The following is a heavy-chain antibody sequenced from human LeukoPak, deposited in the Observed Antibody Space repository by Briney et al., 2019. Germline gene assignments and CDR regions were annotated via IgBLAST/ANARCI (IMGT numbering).Heavy chain of an antibody. Sequence: GGSLRLSCAASRFTFSNTWMNWVRQAPGKGLEWVGRIQSMADGGTTGYAAPVKGRFTISRDDSKTTLYLQMNSLKTEDTAVYYCATLTVRGVINIWGQGTLCPLSS. J-gene: IGHJ4*02. D-gene: IGHD3-10*01. CDR1: RFTFSNTW. V-gene: IGHV3-15*01. CDR2: IQSMADGGTT. CDR3: ATLTVRGVINI.